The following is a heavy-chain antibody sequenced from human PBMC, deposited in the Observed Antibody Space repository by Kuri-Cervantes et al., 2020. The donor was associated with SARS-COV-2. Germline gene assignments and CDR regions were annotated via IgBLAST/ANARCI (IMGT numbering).Heavy chain of an antibody. J-gene: IGHJ5*02. CDR3: ARVRGDYVP. Sequence: LSLTCVASGFTFSNYVIHWVRQAPGKGLEWVSLIYSGGSTYYADSVKGRFTISRDNSKNTLYLQMNSLRAEDTAVYYCARVRGDYVPWGQGTLVTVSS. V-gene: IGHV3-53*01. D-gene: IGHD3-16*01. CDR1: GFTFSNYV. CDR2: IYSGGST.